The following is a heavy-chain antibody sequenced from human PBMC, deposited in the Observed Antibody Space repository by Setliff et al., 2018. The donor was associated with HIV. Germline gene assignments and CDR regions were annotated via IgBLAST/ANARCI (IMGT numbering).Heavy chain of an antibody. V-gene: IGHV4-39*01. CDR2: VHFSGTT. Sequence: SETLSLTCTVSGGSMRSTTYYWGWVRQPPGKGLEWIGNVHFSGTTYYNPSLKSRVTISVDPSQNQFSLRLISVTAADAAMYYCARPSLGIGGGSKFDSWGQETLVTVSS. D-gene: IGHD3-3*01. CDR3: ARPSLGIGGGSKFDS. J-gene: IGHJ4*02. CDR1: GGSMRSTTYY.